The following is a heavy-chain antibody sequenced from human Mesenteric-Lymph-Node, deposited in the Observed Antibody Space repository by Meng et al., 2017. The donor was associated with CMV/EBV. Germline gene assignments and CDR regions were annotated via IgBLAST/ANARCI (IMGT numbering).Heavy chain of an antibody. CDR3: ASDYDILTGYTFDY. CDR2: LIPILGIA. Sequence: ASGGTFSSYAISWVRQAPGQGLEWMGRLIPILGIANYAQKFQGRVTITADKSTSTAYMELSSLRSEDTAVYYCASDYDILTGYTFDYWGQGTLVTVSS. V-gene: IGHV1-69*04. D-gene: IGHD3-9*01. J-gene: IGHJ4*02. CDR1: GGTFSSYA.